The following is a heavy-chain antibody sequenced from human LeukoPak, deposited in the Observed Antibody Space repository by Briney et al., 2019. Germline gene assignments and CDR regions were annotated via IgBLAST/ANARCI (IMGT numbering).Heavy chain of an antibody. D-gene: IGHD6-19*01. CDR3: ARSSSGWYYFDY. Sequence: PGGSLRLSCAASGFTFSNYEMNWVRRAPGKGLEWVSHISSSSGVTIFYAEFVKGRFTISRDNAKNSLYLQLNSLRAEDTAVYYCARSSSGWYYFDYWGQGALVTVSS. CDR1: GFTFSNYE. V-gene: IGHV3-48*03. CDR2: ISSSSGVTI. J-gene: IGHJ4*02.